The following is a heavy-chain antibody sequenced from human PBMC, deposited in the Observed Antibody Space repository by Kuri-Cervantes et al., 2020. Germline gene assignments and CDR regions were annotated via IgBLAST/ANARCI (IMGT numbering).Heavy chain of an antibody. Sequence: ASVKVSCKASGYSFTGYYMHWVRQAPGQGLEWMGWIKSNSGGTNYAQKFQGRVTMTRDTSISTAYMEMSRLTSDDTAVYYCARASFYSNYRFDYWGQGTLVTVSS. D-gene: IGHD4-11*01. CDR1: GYSFTGYY. V-gene: IGHV1-2*02. CDR2: IKSNSGGT. CDR3: ARASFYSNYRFDY. J-gene: IGHJ4*02.